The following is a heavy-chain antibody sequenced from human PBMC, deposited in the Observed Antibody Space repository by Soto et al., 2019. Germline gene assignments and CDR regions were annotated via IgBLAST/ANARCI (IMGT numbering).Heavy chain of an antibody. Sequence: PGGSLRLSCTASGFQFSRYAMSWVRQAPGKGLQWVSGLVGNGGDKNYADSVRGRFTVSRDNSRNTLFLEMDSLRGEDTAVYFCARVLIAEHGLWEPIEVWGQGTKVTV. CDR1: GFQFSRYA. V-gene: IGHV3-23*01. D-gene: IGHD1-26*01. J-gene: IGHJ3*01. CDR3: ARVLIAEHGLWEPIEV. CDR2: LVGNGGDK.